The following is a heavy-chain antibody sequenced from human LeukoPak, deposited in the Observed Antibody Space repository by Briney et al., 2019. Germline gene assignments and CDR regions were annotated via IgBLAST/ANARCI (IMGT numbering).Heavy chain of an antibody. Sequence: PSETLSLTCAVYGGSFSGYYWSWIRQPPGKGLEWIGYIYYSGSTNYNPSLKSRVTISVDTSKNQFSLKLSSVTAADTAVYYCARVSYGSGSYYNYYYYYYMDVWGKGTTVTISS. CDR1: GGSFSGYY. D-gene: IGHD3-10*01. CDR3: ARVSYGSGSYYNYYYYYYMDV. CDR2: IYYSGST. J-gene: IGHJ6*03. V-gene: IGHV4-59*01.